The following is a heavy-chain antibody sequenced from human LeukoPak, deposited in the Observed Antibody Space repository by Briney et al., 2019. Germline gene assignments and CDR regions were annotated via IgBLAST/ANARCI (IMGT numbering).Heavy chain of an antibody. CDR3: ARESSSSVNAFDI. V-gene: IGHV1-8*03. CDR1: GYTFTSYD. J-gene: IGHJ3*02. CDR2: MNPNSGNT. D-gene: IGHD6-6*01. Sequence: ASVKVSCKASGYTFTSYDINWVRQATGQGLEWMGWMNPNSGNTGYAQKFQGRVTITRNTSISTAYMELSSLRSEDTAVYYCARESSSSVNAFDIWGQGTMVTVSS.